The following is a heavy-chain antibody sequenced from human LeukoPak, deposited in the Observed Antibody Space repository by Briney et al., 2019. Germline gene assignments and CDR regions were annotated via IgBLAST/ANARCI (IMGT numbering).Heavy chain of an antibody. Sequence: SETLSLTCSFSIVSIKNYYWNWIRQSPGKGLQWIGYIYYTGSIDYNFSLKSRVTISLDTSENQFSLRLNSVTAADTAVYYCARRTVTTIDYWGQGTLVTVSS. J-gene: IGHJ4*02. V-gene: IGHV4-59*01. CDR1: IVSIKNYY. CDR3: ARRTVTTIDY. CDR2: IYYTGSI. D-gene: IGHD4-11*01.